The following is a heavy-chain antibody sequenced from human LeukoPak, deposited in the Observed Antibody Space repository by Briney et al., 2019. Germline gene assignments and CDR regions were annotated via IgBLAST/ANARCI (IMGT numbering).Heavy chain of an antibody. J-gene: IGHJ4*02. CDR2: INHSGST. Sequence: SETLSLTCAVYGGSFSGYYWSWIRQPPGKGLEWIGEINHSGSTNYNPSLKSRVTISVDTSKNQFSLKLSSVTAADTAVYYCARDLGDFWSGSLYYWGQGTLVTVSS. CDR1: GGSFSGYY. V-gene: IGHV4-34*01. CDR3: ARDLGDFWSGSLYY. D-gene: IGHD3-3*01.